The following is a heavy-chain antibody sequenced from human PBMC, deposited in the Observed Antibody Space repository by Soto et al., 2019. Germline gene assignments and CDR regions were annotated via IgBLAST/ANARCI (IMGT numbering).Heavy chain of an antibody. V-gene: IGHV3-48*02. CDR1: GFTFSSYS. Sequence: PGGSLRLSCAASGFTFSSYSMNCVRQAPGKGLEWVSYISSSSSTIYYADSVKGRFTISSDNAKNSLYLQMNSLRDEDTAVYYCARAEGRNKWNDVAYYRMDVWAQGTSVTVSS. CDR2: ISSSSSTI. D-gene: IGHD1-20*01. J-gene: IGHJ6*02. CDR3: ARAEGRNKWNDVAYYRMDV.